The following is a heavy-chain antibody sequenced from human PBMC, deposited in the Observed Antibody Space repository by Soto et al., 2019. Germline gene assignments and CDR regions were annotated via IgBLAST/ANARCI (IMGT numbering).Heavy chain of an antibody. CDR2: VLPILGSI. V-gene: IGHV1-69*08. J-gene: IGHJ4*02. CDR3: GRIPRYSFPTADPLDN. Sequence: QVHLVQSGAELTQPGSSVTVSCKASGGTFNTYTFSWVRQVPGQGLEWMGSVLPILGSINYAPEFQGRLSISADQSSTQVYMELSSLTSQDTATYYCGRIPRYSFPTADPLDNWGQGTLVTVSS. D-gene: IGHD3-16*02. CDR1: GGTFNTYT.